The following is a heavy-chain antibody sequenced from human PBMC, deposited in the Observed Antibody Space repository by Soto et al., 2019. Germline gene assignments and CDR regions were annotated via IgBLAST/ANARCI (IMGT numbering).Heavy chain of an antibody. D-gene: IGHD6-13*01. CDR1: GFTLSRYC. Sequence: GGSLRLSCSASGFTLSRYCMNWVRQAPGKGLEWVSSISGSASEIYYADSVKGRFTISRDNAKNSLYLQMNSLRAEDTAVYYCARDRNIATSGDWFDPWGQGTLVTV. CDR2: ISGSASEI. J-gene: IGHJ5*02. CDR3: ARDRNIATSGDWFDP. V-gene: IGHV3-21*01.